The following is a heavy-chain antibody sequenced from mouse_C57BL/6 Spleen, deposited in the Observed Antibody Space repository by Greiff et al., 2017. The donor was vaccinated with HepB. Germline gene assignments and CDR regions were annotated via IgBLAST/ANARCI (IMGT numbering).Heavy chain of an antibody. V-gene: IGHV1-52*01. CDR3: ARSLYDGYPFMDY. CDR1: GYTFTSYW. Sequence: VKLQQPGAELVRPGSSVKLSCKASGYTFTSYWMHWVKQRPIQGLEWIGNIDPSDSETHYNQKFKDKATLTVDKSSSTAYMQLSSLTSEDSAVYYCARSLYDGYPFMDYWGQGTSVTVSS. D-gene: IGHD2-3*01. J-gene: IGHJ4*01. CDR2: IDPSDSET.